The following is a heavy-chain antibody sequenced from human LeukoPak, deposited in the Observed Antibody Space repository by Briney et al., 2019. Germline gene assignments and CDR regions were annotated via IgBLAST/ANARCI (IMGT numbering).Heavy chain of an antibody. CDR3: ARDLNDLLQNYRSTWYPADY. V-gene: IGHV3-74*01. J-gene: IGHJ4*02. Sequence: PGGSLRLSCAASGFTFSTYWMNWVRQAPGKGLVWVSRVNNDGSSTSYADSVKGRFTISRDNTKNTLYPQMNSLRAEDTAVYYCARDLNDLLQNYRSTWYPADYWGQGTLVTVSS. CDR2: VNNDGSST. D-gene: IGHD6-13*01. CDR1: GFTFSTYW.